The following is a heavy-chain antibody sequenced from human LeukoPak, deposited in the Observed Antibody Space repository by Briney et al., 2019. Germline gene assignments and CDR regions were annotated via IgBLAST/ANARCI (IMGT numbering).Heavy chain of an antibody. CDR3: ARGCTSCPFDY. V-gene: IGHV3-21*01. CDR1: GFTFSSYA. CDR2: ISSSSNYI. Sequence: PGGSLRLSCAASGFTFSSYAMSWVRQAPGKGLEWVSSISSSSNYIYYADSVKGRFTISRDNAKNSLYLQMNSLRAEDTAVYYCARGCTSCPFDYWGQGTLVTVSS. D-gene: IGHD2-2*01. J-gene: IGHJ4*02.